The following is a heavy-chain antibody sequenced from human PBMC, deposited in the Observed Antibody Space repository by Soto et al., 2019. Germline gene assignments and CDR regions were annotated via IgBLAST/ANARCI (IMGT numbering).Heavy chain of an antibody. D-gene: IGHD3-3*01. CDR1: GASITGSSY. J-gene: IGHJ4*02. V-gene: IGHV4-4*07. CDR2: FSLSGTT. Sequence: SETLSLTCTVSGASITGSSYWSWIRQPAGKGLEWIGRFSLSGTTNYNPSLRSRVTMSADVSKNQFSLKLSSVTAADTAVYYCASYENGSFDYWGQGTLVTVSS. CDR3: ASYENGSFDY.